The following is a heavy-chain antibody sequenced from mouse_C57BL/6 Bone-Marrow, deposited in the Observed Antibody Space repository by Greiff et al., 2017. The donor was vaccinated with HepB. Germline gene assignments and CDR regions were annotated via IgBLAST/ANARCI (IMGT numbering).Heavy chain of an antibody. J-gene: IGHJ2*01. CDR2: INSDGGST. CDR3: ARWMVTRGVDY. D-gene: IGHD2-2*01. V-gene: IGHV5-2*01. Sequence: EVQLMESGGGLVQPGESLKLSCESNEYEFTSHDMSWVRQTPEKRLELVAAINSDGGSTYYPDTMERRFIISRDNTKKTLYLQMSSLRSEDTALYYCARWMVTRGVDYWGQGTTLTVSS. CDR1: EYEFTSHD.